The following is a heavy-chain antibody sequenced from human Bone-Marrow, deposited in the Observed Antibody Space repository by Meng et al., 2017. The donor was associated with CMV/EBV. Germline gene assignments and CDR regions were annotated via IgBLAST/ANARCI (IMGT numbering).Heavy chain of an antibody. Sequence: SVKVSCKASGGTFSSYAISWVRQAPGQGLEWMGGIIPILGIANYAQKFQGRVTITADKSTSTAYMELSSLRSEDTAVYYCARDRRLITIFSTSNWFDPWGQGTLVTVSS. CDR1: GGTFSSYA. J-gene: IGHJ5*02. CDR3: ARDRRLITIFSTSNWFDP. V-gene: IGHV1-69*10. D-gene: IGHD3-9*01. CDR2: IIPILGIA.